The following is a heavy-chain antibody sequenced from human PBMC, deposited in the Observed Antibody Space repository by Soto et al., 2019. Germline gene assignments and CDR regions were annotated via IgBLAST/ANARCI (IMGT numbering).Heavy chain of an antibody. CDR2: IIPILGIA. J-gene: IGHJ6*02. CDR3: ARERAYGSGSYYNVYYYGMDV. V-gene: IGHV1-69*08. Sequence: QVQLVQSGAEVKKPGSSVKVSCKASGGTFSSYTISWVRQAPGQGLEWMGRIIPILGIANYAQKFQGRVTITADKYTSTAYMELSSLRSEDTAVYYCARERAYGSGSYYNVYYYGMDVWGQGTTVTVSS. D-gene: IGHD3-10*01. CDR1: GGTFSSYT.